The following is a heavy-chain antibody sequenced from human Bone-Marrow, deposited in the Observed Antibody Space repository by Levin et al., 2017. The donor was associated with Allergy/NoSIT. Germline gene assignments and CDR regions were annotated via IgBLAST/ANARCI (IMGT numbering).Heavy chain of an antibody. CDR2: IIPIFGTA. Sequence: KISCKASGGTFSSYAISWVRQAPGQGLEWMGGIIPIFGTANYAQKFQGRVTITADESTSTAYMELSSLRSEDTAVYYCARVISNYYDSSGHHIPGHHSPHYGMDVWGQGTTVTVSS. CDR3: ARVISNYYDSSGHHIPGHHSPHYGMDV. CDR1: GGTFSSYA. V-gene: IGHV1-69*01. D-gene: IGHD3-22*01. J-gene: IGHJ6*02.